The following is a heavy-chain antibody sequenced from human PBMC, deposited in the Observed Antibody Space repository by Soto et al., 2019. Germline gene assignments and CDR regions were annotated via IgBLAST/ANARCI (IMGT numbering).Heavy chain of an antibody. CDR1: GGSFSDYI. CDR2: INHSGSA. V-gene: IGHV4-34*01. J-gene: IGHJ4*02. Sequence: SETLSLTCDVYGGSFSDYIWTWIRQTPGKVLQWIGQINHSGSANYNPSLKSRVTISVHTSSSQFSLELSSVTAADTAVYYCARGLISGSHYSGGWYYFDSWGQGTQVT. CDR3: ARGLISGSHYSGGWYYFDS. D-gene: IGHD1-26*01.